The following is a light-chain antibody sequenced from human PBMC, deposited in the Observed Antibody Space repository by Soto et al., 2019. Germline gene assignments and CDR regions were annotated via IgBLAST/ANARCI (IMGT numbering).Light chain of an antibody. CDR2: GNS. Sequence: QSVLTQPPSVSGAPGQRVTISCTGSSSNIGAGYDVHWYQQLPGTAPKLLISGNSNRPSGVPDRFSGSKSGTSASLAITGLQAEDEADYYCQSYDSSLSALVFGGGTQLTVL. CDR1: SSNIGAGYD. V-gene: IGLV1-40*01. J-gene: IGLJ2*01. CDR3: QSYDSSLSALV.